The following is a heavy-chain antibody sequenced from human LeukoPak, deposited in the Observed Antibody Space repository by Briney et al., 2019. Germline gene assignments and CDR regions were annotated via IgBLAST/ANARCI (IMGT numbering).Heavy chain of an antibody. Sequence: GGSLRLSCAASGFTFSSYGMHWVRQAPGKGLEWVAVISYDGSNKYYADSVKGRFTISRDNSKNTLYLQMNSLRAEDTAVYYCARGDLLRYFDWFYYYYGMDVWGQGTTVTVSS. D-gene: IGHD3-9*01. CDR1: GFTFSSYG. CDR2: ISYDGSNK. J-gene: IGHJ6*02. CDR3: ARGDLLRYFDWFYYYYGMDV. V-gene: IGHV3-30*03.